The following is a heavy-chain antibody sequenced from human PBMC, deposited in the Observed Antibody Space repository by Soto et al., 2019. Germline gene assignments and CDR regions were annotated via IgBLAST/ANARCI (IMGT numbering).Heavy chain of an antibody. D-gene: IGHD3-3*01. J-gene: IGHJ5*02. CDR1: GGFVSSASYF. CDR3: AKMRFGEVPYLFDP. V-gene: IGHV4-61*01. Sequence: QVQLQESGPGLVKPSETLSLTCTGSGGFVSSASYFWSWIRQPPGKEMEFIAYVYYTGTTKYSPSLRSRTSISLDAAKNQFSLNLSSVPTADTAIYYCAKMRFGEVPYLFDPWGQGILVTVS. CDR2: VYYTGTT.